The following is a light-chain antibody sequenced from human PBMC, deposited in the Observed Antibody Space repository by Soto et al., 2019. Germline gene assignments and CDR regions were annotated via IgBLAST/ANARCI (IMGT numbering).Light chain of an antibody. CDR1: QSVSSSY. CDR2: GAS. V-gene: IGKV3-20*01. J-gene: IGKJ4*01. Sequence: EIVLTQSPGTLSLYPGERATLSCRASQSVSSSYLAWYQQKPGQAPRLLIYGASSRATGIPDRFSGSGSGTDFTLTISRLEPEDFAVYYCQQYGSSPGTFGGGTKVDIK. CDR3: QQYGSSPGT.